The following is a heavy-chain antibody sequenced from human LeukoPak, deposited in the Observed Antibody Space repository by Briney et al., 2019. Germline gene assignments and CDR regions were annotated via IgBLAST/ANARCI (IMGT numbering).Heavy chain of an antibody. Sequence: PGGSLRLSCAASGFTFSSYWMSCVRQAPGKGLEWVANINQGGREAYYVDSVKGRFTISRDNAKNSLYLQMNSLRAEDTAVHYCARAGYGGALDYWGQGTLVTVSS. V-gene: IGHV3-7*03. J-gene: IGHJ4*02. CDR1: GFTFSSYW. D-gene: IGHD4-23*01. CDR2: INQGGREA. CDR3: ARAGYGGALDY.